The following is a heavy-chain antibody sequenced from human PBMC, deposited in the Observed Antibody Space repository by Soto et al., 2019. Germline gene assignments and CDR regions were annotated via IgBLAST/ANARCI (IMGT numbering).Heavy chain of an antibody. D-gene: IGHD3-22*01. Sequence: GGSLRLSCAASGFTFSSYRMHWVRQAPGKGLEWVAIISYDGSDKYYEDSVKGRFTVSRDNSKNTLYLQMNSLRADDTAVYYCARTSYDSSGYYGYWGQGTPVTAPQ. J-gene: IGHJ4*02. CDR2: ISYDGSDK. CDR3: ARTSYDSSGYYGY. V-gene: IGHV3-30-3*01. CDR1: GFTFSSYR.